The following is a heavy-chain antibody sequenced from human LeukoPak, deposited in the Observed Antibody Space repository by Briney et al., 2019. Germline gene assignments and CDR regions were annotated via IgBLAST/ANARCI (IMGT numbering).Heavy chain of an antibody. CDR2: IYYSGST. CDR1: GGSISSGGYY. D-gene: IGHD3-10*01. CDR3: ASRGRKVRGVLSPFDY. V-gene: IGHV4-31*03. J-gene: IGHJ4*02. Sequence: SETLSLTCTVSGGSISSGGYYWSWIRQHPGKGLEWIEYIYYSGSTYYNPSLKSRVTISVDTSKNQFSLKLSSVTAADTAVYYCASRGRKVRGVLSPFDYWGQGTLVTVSS.